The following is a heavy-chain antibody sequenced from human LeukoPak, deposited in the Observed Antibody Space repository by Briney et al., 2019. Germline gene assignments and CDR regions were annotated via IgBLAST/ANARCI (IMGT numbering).Heavy chain of an antibody. Sequence: SETLSPTCTVSGGSISSYYWSWIRQPPGKGLEWIGYIYYSGSTNYNPSLKSRFTISVVTSKNQFSLKMSSVTAADTAVYYCARERVYYGWGSKLLGAFDIWGQGTMVTVSS. V-gene: IGHV4-59*01. D-gene: IGHD3-10*01. CDR2: IYYSGST. CDR3: ARERVYYGWGSKLLGAFDI. CDR1: GGSISSYY. J-gene: IGHJ3*02.